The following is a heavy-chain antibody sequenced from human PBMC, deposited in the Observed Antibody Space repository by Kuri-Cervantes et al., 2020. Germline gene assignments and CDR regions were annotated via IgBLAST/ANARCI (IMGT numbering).Heavy chain of an antibody. D-gene: IGHD2-15*01. CDR2: ITWNSGSI. Sequence: GGSLRLSCAASGFTLHDDAMHWVRQGPGKGLEWVSGITWNSGSIAYADSAKGRFTISRDNAKNSLYLQMSSLRAEDTALYYCAREYQWWNYYYGMDVWGQGTTVTVSS. CDR1: GFTLHDDA. J-gene: IGHJ6*02. V-gene: IGHV3-9*01. CDR3: AREYQWWNYYYGMDV.